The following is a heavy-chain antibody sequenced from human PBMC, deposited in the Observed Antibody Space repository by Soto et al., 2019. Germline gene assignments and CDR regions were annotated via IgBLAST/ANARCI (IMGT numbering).Heavy chain of an antibody. Sequence: SETLSLTCTVAGGSISSYYWSWIRQPPGKGLEWIGYIYYSGSTNYNPSLKSRVTISVDTSKNQFSLKLSSVTAADTAVYYCARMYSSGYHDAFDIWGPGTMVTVSS. CDR1: GGSISSYY. V-gene: IGHV4-59*01. CDR2: IYYSGST. J-gene: IGHJ3*02. CDR3: ARMYSSGYHDAFDI. D-gene: IGHD6-19*01.